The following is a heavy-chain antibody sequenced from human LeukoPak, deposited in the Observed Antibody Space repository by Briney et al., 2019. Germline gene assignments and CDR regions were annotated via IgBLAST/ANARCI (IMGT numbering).Heavy chain of an antibody. CDR3: AKDIEVAATPGNYYYGMDV. Sequence: PGGSLRLSCAASGFTFDDYTMHWVRQAPGKGLEWVSLISWDGGSTYYADSVKGRFTISRDNSKNSLYLRMNSLRTEDTALYYCAKDIEVAATPGNYYYGMDVWGQGTTVTVSS. CDR1: GFTFDDYT. V-gene: IGHV3-43*01. CDR2: ISWDGGST. D-gene: IGHD2-15*01. J-gene: IGHJ6*02.